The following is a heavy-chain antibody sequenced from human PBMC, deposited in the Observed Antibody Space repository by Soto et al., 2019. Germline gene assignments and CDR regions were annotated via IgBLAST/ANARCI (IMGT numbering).Heavy chain of an antibody. J-gene: IGHJ4*02. CDR3: ARGRASGSYYLLDY. CDR2: INPNSGNI. V-gene: IGHV1-8*01. Sequence: WVKVSCKASGGTFTTYDINWVRQATGHGLEWMGWINPNSGNIGYAQRFQGRVTMTRDTAIRTAYMEVSSLRSDDTAVYYFARGRASGSYYLLDYWGQGTLVTGSS. D-gene: IGHD3-10*01. CDR1: GGTFTTYD.